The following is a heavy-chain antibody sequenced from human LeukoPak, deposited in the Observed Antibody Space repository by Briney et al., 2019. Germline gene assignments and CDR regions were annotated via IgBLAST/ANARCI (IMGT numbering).Heavy chain of an antibody. J-gene: IGHJ4*02. V-gene: IGHV3-74*01. D-gene: IGHD5-18*01. CDR3: AREGRGYSYGDSDFFDY. CDR2: INEDGSTT. CDR1: GFTFSSNW. Sequence: GGSLRLSCAASGFTFSSNWMHWVRHAPGKGLVWVSRINEDGSTTNYADSVKGRSTIFRDNAKNTLYLQMNSLRAEDTAVYYCAREGRGYSYGDSDFFDYWGQGTLVTVSS.